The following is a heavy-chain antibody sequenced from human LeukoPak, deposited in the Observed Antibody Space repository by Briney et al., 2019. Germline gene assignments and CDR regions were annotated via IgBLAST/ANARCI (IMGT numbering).Heavy chain of an antibody. CDR2: ISSSGSTI. J-gene: IGHJ6*02. CDR1: GFTFSSYE. V-gene: IGHV3-48*03. D-gene: IGHD6-19*01. Sequence: GGSLRLSCAASGFTFSSYEMNWVRQAPGKGLERVSYISSSGSTIYYADSVKGRFTISRDNAKNSLYLQMNSLRAEDTAVYYCARDRVYSSGWHEEYYYYGMDVWGQGTTVTVSS. CDR3: ARDRVYSSGWHEEYYYYGMDV.